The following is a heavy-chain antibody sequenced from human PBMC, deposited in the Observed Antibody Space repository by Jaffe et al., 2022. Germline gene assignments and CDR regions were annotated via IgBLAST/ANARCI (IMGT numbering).Heavy chain of an antibody. CDR2: ISSDGST. D-gene: IGHD2-21*01. CDR1: GGSISGTSYY. V-gene: IGHV4-39*01. CDR3: ARRWMGGFCSGTDCYSAFNI. J-gene: IGHJ3*02. Sequence: QVQLQESGPGLVKPSETLTLNCSVSGGSISGTSYYWVWIRQPPEKGLEWIGSISSDGSTHYNPSLQSRVTISVDTSKNQFSLKLNSLTAADTAVYYCARRWMGGFCSGTDCYSAFNIWGQGTMVTVSS.